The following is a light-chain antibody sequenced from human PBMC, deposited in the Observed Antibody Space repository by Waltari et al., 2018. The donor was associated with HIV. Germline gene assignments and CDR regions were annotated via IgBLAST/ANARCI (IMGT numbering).Light chain of an antibody. CDR3: QTWDNSTVV. CDR2: QDN. V-gene: IGLV3-1*01. Sequence: SYELTQPPSLSVSPGQTVNITCSGDELGNKYTSWFQQRPGQSPGVVIYQDNRRPSGIPERFSGSISGNTASLTISGTQALDEADYYCQTWDNSTVVFGGGTKLTVL. CDR1: ELGNKY. J-gene: IGLJ3*02.